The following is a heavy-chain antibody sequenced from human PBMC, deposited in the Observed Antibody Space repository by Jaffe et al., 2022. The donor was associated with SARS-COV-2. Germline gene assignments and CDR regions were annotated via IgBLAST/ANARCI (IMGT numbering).Heavy chain of an antibody. Sequence: QVQLQESGPGLVKPSETLSLTCTVSGGSISSYYWSWIRQPPGKGLEWIGYIYYSGSTNYNPSLKSRVTISVDTSKNQFSLKLSSVTAADTAVYYCAREKGDIVVVPAAMLGWFDPWGQGTLVTVSS. CDR1: GGSISSYY. CDR3: AREKGDIVVVPAAMLGWFDP. J-gene: IGHJ5*02. D-gene: IGHD2-2*01. V-gene: IGHV4-59*01. CDR2: IYYSGST.